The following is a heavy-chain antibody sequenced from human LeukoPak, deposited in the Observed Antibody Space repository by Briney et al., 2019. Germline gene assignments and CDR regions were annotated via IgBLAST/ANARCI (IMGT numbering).Heavy chain of an antibody. CDR1: GGSISSGGYY. J-gene: IGHJ4*02. D-gene: IGHD1-26*01. CDR2: IYHSGST. V-gene: IGHV4-30-2*01. CDR3: ARQKRGSYHYFDY. Sequence: SQTLSLTCTVSGGSISSGGYYWSWIRQPPGKGLEWIGYIYHSGSTYYNPSLKSRVTISVDRSKNQFSLKLSSVTAADTAVYYCARQKRGSYHYFDYWGQGTLVTVSS.